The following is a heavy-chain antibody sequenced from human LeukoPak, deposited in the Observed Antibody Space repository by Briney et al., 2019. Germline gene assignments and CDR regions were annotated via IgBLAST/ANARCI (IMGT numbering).Heavy chain of an antibody. Sequence: GGSLRLSCAASGFTFDDYAMHWVRQAPGKGLEWVSGISWNSGSIGYADSVKGRFTISRDNAKNSLYLQMNSLRAEDTALYYCAKAPTVTTNDFQHWGQGTLVTVSS. CDR3: AKAPTVTTNDFQH. J-gene: IGHJ1*01. CDR1: GFTFDDYA. CDR2: ISWNSGSI. V-gene: IGHV3-9*01. D-gene: IGHD4-17*01.